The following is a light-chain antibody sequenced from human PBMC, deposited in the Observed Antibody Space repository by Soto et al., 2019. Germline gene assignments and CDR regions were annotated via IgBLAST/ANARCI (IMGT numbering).Light chain of an antibody. J-gene: IGLJ2*01. Sequence: QLVLTQSPSASASLGASVKLNCTLSRGHSNYAIAWHQQQPEKGPRYLMKLNSDGSHSKGDGIPDRFSGSSSGAERYLTISSLQSEDEADYYCQTWGTGIVLFGGGTKLTVL. CDR1: RGHSNYA. CDR2: LNSDGSH. V-gene: IGLV4-69*01. CDR3: QTWGTGIVL.